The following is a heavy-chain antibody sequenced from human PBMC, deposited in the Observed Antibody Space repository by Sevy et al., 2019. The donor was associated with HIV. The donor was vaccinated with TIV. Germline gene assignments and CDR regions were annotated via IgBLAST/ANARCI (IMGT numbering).Heavy chain of an antibody. CDR3: ARGGPNQHQLDYLDY. CDR2: SGSS. D-gene: IGHD2-2*01. Sequence: SETLSLTCTVSGVSISPYYWAWIRQPPGKGLECIGFSGSSNYNPSLKSRVTTSVETSKNQFSLKLSSVTAADTAIYYCARGGPNQHQLDYLDYWGQGTLVTVSS. CDR1: GVSISPYY. V-gene: IGHV4-59*01. J-gene: IGHJ4*02.